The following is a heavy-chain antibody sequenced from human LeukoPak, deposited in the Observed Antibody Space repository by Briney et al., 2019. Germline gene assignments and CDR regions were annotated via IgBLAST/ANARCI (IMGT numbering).Heavy chain of an antibody. V-gene: IGHV4-39*07. D-gene: IGHD5-24*01. Sequence: SETLSLTCIVSGDSVSNRHYYWAWIRQPPGKGLEWIGTIFHSGTTYYSPSLTSRVSISVDTSMTQFSLRLSSLTAADAAVYYCASERWSRRSYCDYGSQAILVTVPS. CDR1: GDSVSNRHYY. J-gene: IGHJ4*02. CDR3: ASERWSRRSYCDY. CDR2: IFHSGTT.